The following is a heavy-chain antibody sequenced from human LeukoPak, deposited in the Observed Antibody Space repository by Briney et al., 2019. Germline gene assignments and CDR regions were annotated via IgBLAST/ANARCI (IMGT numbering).Heavy chain of an antibody. CDR3: AREHYYGSGSHDAFDI. D-gene: IGHD3-10*01. J-gene: IGHJ3*02. CDR2: IYYSGST. CDR1: GGSISSYY. V-gene: IGHV4-59*01. Sequence: SETLSLTCTVSGGSISSYYWSWIRQPPGKGLEWIGYIYYSGSTNYNPSLKSRVIISVDTSKNQFSLKLSSVTAADTAVYYCAREHYYGSGSHDAFDIWGQGTMVTVSS.